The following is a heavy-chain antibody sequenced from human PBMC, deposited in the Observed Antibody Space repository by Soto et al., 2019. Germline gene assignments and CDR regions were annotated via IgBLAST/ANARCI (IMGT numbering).Heavy chain of an antibody. CDR3: ARDRHYYDSSGSSYYFDY. V-gene: IGHV1-3*01. CDR1: GYTLITYA. Sequence: ASVKVSCKASGYTLITYAIHWVLQAPGQRLEWMGRIDAANGNTRYSQKFQGRVTFTRDTSASTVYMELSSLNSEDTAVFYCARDRHYYDSSGSSYYFDYWGQGTLVTVSS. CDR2: IDAANGNT. J-gene: IGHJ4*02. D-gene: IGHD3-22*01.